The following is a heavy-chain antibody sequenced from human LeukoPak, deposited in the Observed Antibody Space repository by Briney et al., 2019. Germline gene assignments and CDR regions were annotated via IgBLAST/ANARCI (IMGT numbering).Heavy chain of an antibody. CDR1: GGSISSYY. CDR2: IYYSGST. V-gene: IGHV4-59*01. Sequence: PSETLSLTCTVSGGSISSYYWSRIRQPPGKGLEWIGYIYYSGSTNYNPSLKSRVTISVDTSKNQFSLKLSSVTAADTAVYYCARMYYYDSSGYYGYYYYYGMDVWGQGTTVTVSS. CDR3: ARMYYYDSSGYYGYYYYYGMDV. D-gene: IGHD3-22*01. J-gene: IGHJ6*02.